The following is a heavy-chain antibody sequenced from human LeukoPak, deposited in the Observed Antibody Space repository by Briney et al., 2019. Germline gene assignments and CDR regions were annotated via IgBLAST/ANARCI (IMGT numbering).Heavy chain of an antibody. CDR1: GGSISSSNW. CDR2: IYHSGSS. J-gene: IGHJ4*02. V-gene: IGHV4-4*02. D-gene: IGHD3-22*01. CDR3: ARGATYYYDSSGYYTKPYYFDY. Sequence: PSGTLSLTCAVSGGSISSSNWWSWVREPPGKGLEWIGEIYHSGSSNYNPSLKSRVTISVDRSKNQFSLKLSSVTAADTAVYYCARGATYYYDSSGYYTKPYYFDYWGQGTLVTVSS.